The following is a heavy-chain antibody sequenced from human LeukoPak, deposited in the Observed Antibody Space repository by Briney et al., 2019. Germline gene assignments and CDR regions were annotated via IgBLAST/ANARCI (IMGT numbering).Heavy chain of an antibody. D-gene: IGHD1-1*01. CDR2: INPNSGGT. CDR1: GYTFTGHY. J-gene: IGHJ4*02. Sequence: ASVKVSCKASGYTFTGHYMHWVRQAPGQGLEWMGRINPNSGGTNYAQKFQGRVTMTRDTSITTAYMELSRLRSDDTAVYYCARNDYATDYFDYWGQGTLVTVYS. CDR3: ARNDYATDYFDY. V-gene: IGHV1-2*06.